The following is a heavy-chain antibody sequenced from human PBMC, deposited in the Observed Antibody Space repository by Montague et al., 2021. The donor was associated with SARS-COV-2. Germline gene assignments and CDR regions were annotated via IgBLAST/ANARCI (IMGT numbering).Heavy chain of an antibody. J-gene: IGHJ4*02. CDR1: RFSFSSYR. D-gene: IGHD2-2*01. CDR3: ARGGRGTSYYWEY. V-gene: IGHV3-7*01. CDR2: IDRDGYEV. Sequence: SLRLSCAASRFSFSSYRMTWIHQAPGKGPEWVATIDRDGYEVYYXDSVKGRFTISRDNARNSLYLQLTSLRGEDTAVYYCARGGRGTSYYWEYWGQGTLVTVSS.